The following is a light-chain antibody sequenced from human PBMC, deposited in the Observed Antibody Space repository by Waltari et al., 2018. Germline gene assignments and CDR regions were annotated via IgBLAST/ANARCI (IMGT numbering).Light chain of an antibody. V-gene: IGLV3-19*01. CDR1: SLRSYY. J-gene: IGLJ2*01. CDR2: DKN. Sequence: SSELTQDPAVSVAMGQTVTITCQGNSLRSYYASWYQQRPGQAPMLVMYDKNNRPSVVPDRFSGSNSDNTASLTITGAQAEDESSYYCHSRDSSGVGGSFGGGTKLTVL. CDR3: HSRDSSGVGGS.